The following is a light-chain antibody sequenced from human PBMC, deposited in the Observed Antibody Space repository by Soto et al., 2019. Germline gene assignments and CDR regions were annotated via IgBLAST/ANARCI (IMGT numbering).Light chain of an antibody. CDR3: AAWDDSLSAWV. Sequence: QSVLTQPPSASGTPGQRGTISCSGSSSNIGSNYVYWYQQLPGTAPKLLIYRNNQRPSGVPDRFSGSKSGTSASLAISGLRSADEADYYCAAWDDSLSAWVFGGGTKVTVL. CDR1: SSNIGSNY. J-gene: IGLJ3*02. CDR2: RNN. V-gene: IGLV1-47*01.